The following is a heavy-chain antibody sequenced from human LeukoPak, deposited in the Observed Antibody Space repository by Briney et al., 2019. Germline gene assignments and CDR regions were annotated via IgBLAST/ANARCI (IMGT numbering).Heavy chain of an antibody. V-gene: IGHV4-34*01. D-gene: IGHD3-16*02. J-gene: IGHJ4*02. Sequence: SETLSLTCAVYGGSFSGYYWSWIRQPPGKGLEWIGEINHSGSTNYNPSLKSRVTISVDTSKNQFSLKLSSVTAADTAVYYCASVRYDYVWGSYRSTPYYFDYWGQGTLVTVSS. CDR3: ASVRYDYVWGSYRSTPYYFDY. CDR2: INHSGST. CDR1: GGSFSGYY.